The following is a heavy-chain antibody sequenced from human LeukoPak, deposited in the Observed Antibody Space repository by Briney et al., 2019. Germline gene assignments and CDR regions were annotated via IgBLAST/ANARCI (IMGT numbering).Heavy chain of an antibody. CDR2: IYTSGST. V-gene: IGHV4-61*02. CDR3: ARLAAAGHFDY. Sequence: SETLSLTCTVSGGSISSGSYYWSWIRQPAGKGLEWIGRIYTSGSTNYNPSLKSRVTISVDTSKNQSSLKLSSVTAADTAVYYCARLAAAGHFDYWGQGTLVTVSS. CDR1: GGSISSGSYY. J-gene: IGHJ4*02. D-gene: IGHD6-13*01.